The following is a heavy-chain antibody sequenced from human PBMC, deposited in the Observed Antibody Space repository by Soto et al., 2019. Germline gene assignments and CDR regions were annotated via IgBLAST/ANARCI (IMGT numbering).Heavy chain of an antibody. CDR2: IYPGDSDT. CDR3: ARPRSGSYRLDYYGMDV. CDR1: GYSFTTYL. Sequence: GESLKISCKGSGYSFTTYLIAWVRQMPGKGLEWMGIIYPGDSDTRYSPSFQGQVTISADKSISTAYLQWSSLKASDTAIYYCARPRSGSYRLDYYGMDVWGRGTTVTVSS. J-gene: IGHJ6*02. V-gene: IGHV5-51*01. D-gene: IGHD3-10*01.